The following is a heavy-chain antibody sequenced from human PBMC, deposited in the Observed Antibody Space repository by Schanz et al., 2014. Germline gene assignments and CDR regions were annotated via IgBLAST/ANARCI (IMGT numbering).Heavy chain of an antibody. Sequence: EVQLVESGGGLVQPGGSLRLSCGGSGFTFSKYWMSLVRQAPGKGLEWVANIKQDGSEKYYVDAVKGRSTISRDNAKNSMYLHMKSLRGEDTAVYYCARDNYYGSGSCAYWGQGTLVTVSS. J-gene: IGHJ4*02. CDR1: GFTFSKYW. V-gene: IGHV3-7*04. CDR2: IKQDGSEK. D-gene: IGHD3-10*01. CDR3: ARDNYYGSGSCAY.